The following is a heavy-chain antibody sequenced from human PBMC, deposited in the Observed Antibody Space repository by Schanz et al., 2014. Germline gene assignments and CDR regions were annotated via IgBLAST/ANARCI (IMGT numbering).Heavy chain of an antibody. CDR1: GGTFSSYA. V-gene: IGHV1-69*04. Sequence: QVQLVQSGAEVKKPGSPVKVSCKSSGGTFSSYAISWVRQAPGQGLEWMGRIIPILGIANYAQKFQGRVTITADKSTFTAYMELSSLRSEDTAVYYCARDRRRYCSTASCLHDNWFDPWGQGTLXIVSS. D-gene: IGHD2-2*01. CDR3: ARDRRRYCSTASCLHDNWFDP. CDR2: IIPILGIA. J-gene: IGHJ5*02.